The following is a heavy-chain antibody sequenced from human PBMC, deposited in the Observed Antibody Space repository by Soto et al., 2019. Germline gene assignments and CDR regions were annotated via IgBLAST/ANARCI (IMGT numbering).Heavy chain of an antibody. J-gene: IGHJ5*02. V-gene: IGHV1-8*01. D-gene: IGHD5-18*01. CDR3: ARGPRYSAVELWFDP. Sequence: QVQLVQSGAEVKKPGASVKVSCKASGYTFTSYDINWVRQATGQGLEWMGWMNPNSGNTGYAQKFQGRVTMTRNTSLSTASMELSSLRSADTAVYYCARGPRYSAVELWFDPWGQGTLVTVAS. CDR2: MNPNSGNT. CDR1: GYTFTSYD.